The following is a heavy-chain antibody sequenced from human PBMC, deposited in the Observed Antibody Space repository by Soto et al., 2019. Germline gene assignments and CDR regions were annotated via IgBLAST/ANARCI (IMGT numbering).Heavy chain of an antibody. CDR2: IYWDDDK. CDR3: AYRPSLDWGHFDS. CDR1: GFSLSTTGVG. Sequence: QITLKESGPTLAKPTQTLTLTCTFSGFSLSTTGVGVGWIRQPPGKALECLALIYWDDDKRYSPSLTNRLTITKDTSKNQVVLTMTNMHPVDTGTYFCAYRPSLDWGHFDSWGQGTLVTVSS. J-gene: IGHJ4*02. V-gene: IGHV2-5*02. D-gene: IGHD7-27*01.